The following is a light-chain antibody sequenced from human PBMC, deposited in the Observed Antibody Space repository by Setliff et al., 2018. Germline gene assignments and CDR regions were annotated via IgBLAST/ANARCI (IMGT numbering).Light chain of an antibody. V-gene: IGLV2-14*01. CDR3: SSYTTRTTLDV. CDR2: DVR. CDR1: SSDVGGYNY. J-gene: IGLJ1*01. Sequence: QSALAQPPSASGSPGQSVTISCTGTSSDVGGYNYVSWYQQHPGKAPKLMIYDVRNRPSGVSNRFSGSKSGNTASLTISGLQTEGEADYYCSSYTTRTTLDVFGTGTKVTVL.